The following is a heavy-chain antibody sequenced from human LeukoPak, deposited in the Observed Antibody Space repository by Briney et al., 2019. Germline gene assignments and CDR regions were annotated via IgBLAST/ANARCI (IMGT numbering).Heavy chain of an antibody. Sequence: GGSLRLSCAASGFTFSSYAMSWVRQAPGKGLEWVSAISGSGDSTYYADSVKGRFTISRDNSKNTLYLQMNSLRAADTAVYYCARSHPLYDSSGYYYMGAFDIWGQGTMVTVSS. CDR2: ISGSGDST. D-gene: IGHD3-22*01. CDR3: ARSHPLYDSSGYYYMGAFDI. V-gene: IGHV3-23*01. CDR1: GFTFSSYA. J-gene: IGHJ3*02.